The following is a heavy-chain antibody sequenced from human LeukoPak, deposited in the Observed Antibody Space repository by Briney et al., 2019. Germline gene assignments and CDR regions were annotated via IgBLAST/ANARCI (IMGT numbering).Heavy chain of an antibody. CDR2: ISWNSGSI. CDR1: GFTFSSYG. V-gene: IGHV3-9*01. D-gene: IGHD3-10*01. Sequence: GGSLRLSCVVSGFTFSSYGMYWVRQAPGKGLEWVSGISWNSGSIGYADSVKGRFTISRDNAKNSLYLQMNSLRAEDTALYYCARGYGSGSYYNYYYYMDVWGKGTTVTISS. J-gene: IGHJ6*03. CDR3: ARGYGSGSYYNYYYYMDV.